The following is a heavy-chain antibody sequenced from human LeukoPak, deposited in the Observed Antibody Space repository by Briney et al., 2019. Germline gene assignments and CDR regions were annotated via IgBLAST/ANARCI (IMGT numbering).Heavy chain of an antibody. CDR2: IYYSGST. J-gene: IGHJ5*02. D-gene: IGHD6-13*01. CDR1: GGSIRSGDYS. CDR3: ARDQHSSLDP. V-gene: IGHV4-31*03. Sequence: PSETLSLTCTVSGGSIRSGDYSWSWIRQHPGKGLEWIGYIYYSGSTYYNPSLKSRVTISVDTSKNQFSLKLNSVTAADTAVYYCARDQHSSLDPWGQGTLVTVSS.